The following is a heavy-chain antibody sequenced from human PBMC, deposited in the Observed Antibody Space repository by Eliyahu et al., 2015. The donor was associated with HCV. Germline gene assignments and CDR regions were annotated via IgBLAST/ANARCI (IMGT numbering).Heavy chain of an antibody. D-gene: IGHD6-19*01. Sequence: QVQLQESGPGLVKPSETLSLTCTVSGGSXTTYYWXWIRQPPGKGLEWIGYIHYSGSTTYNPPLKSRVTISVDTSKNQFSLNLTSVTAADTAVYYCASGGGGIAVAGTGGWFDPWGQGTLVTVSS. CDR3: ASGGGGIAVAGTGGWFDP. CDR2: IHYSGST. CDR1: GGSXTTYY. V-gene: IGHV4-59*01. J-gene: IGHJ5*02.